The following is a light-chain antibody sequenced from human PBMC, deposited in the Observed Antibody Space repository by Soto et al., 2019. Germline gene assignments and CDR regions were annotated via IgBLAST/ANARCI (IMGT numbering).Light chain of an antibody. Sequence: EIVLTQSPGTLSLSPGERATLSCRASQSFSSSNLAWYQQKPGQAPRLLIYGASSRATGIPDRFSGSASGTEFTLTISRLESEDFAVYYCQQYGSTPRTFGQWNKVEIK. CDR2: GAS. CDR3: QQYGSTPRT. J-gene: IGKJ1*01. V-gene: IGKV3-20*01. CDR1: QSFSSSN.